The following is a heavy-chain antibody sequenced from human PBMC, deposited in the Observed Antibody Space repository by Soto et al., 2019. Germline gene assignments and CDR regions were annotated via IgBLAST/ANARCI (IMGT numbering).Heavy chain of an antibody. J-gene: IGHJ4*02. Sequence: SETLSLTCTVSGGSISSYYWSWIRQPPGKGLEWIGYIYYSGSTNYNPSLKSRVTISVDTSKNQFSLKLSSVTAADTAVYYCARGPANYDILTGCPNPPLFDYWGQGTLVTVSS. CDR3: ARGPANYDILTGCPNPPLFDY. CDR2: IYYSGST. CDR1: GGSISSYY. V-gene: IGHV4-59*01. D-gene: IGHD3-9*01.